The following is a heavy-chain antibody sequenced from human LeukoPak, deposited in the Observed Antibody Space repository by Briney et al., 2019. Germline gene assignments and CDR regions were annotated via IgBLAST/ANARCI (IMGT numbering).Heavy chain of an antibody. CDR3: AKEPLNYYDSSGYYSSAGYFDY. CDR1: GFTFSSYG. Sequence: PGRSLRLSCAASGFTFSSYGMHWVRQAPGKGLEWVAVIWYDGSNKYYADSVKGRFAISRDNSKNTLYLQMNSLRAEDTAVYYCAKEPLNYYDSSGYYSSAGYFDYWGQGTLVTVSS. D-gene: IGHD3-22*01. J-gene: IGHJ4*02. CDR2: IWYDGSNK. V-gene: IGHV3-33*06.